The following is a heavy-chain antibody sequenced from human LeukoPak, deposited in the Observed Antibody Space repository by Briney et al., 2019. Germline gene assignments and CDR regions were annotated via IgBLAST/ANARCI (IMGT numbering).Heavy chain of an antibody. V-gene: IGHV4-39*01. CDR2: IYYSGNT. CDR1: GGSISSSSYY. D-gene: IGHD6-13*01. CDR3: ARLRGQSSSGSRRGWFDP. Sequence: SETLSLTCTVSGGSISSSSYYWGWIRQPPGKGLEWIGSIYYSGNTYYNPSLKSRVTISVDTSKNQFSLKLSSVTAADTAVYYCARLRGQSSSGSRRGWFDPWGQGTLVTVSS. J-gene: IGHJ5*02.